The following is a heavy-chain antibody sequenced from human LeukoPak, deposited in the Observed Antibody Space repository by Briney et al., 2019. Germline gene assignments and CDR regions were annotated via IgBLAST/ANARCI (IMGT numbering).Heavy chain of an antibody. CDR3: AKDLSVGGYFDRYDY. V-gene: IGHV3-23*01. CDR2: ISGSGGST. Sequence: PGGSLRLSCAASGFTFSSYAMSWVRQAPGKGLEWVSAISGSGGSTYYADSVKGRFTISRDNSKNTLYLQMNSLRAEDTAVYYCAKDLSVGGYFDRYDYWGQGTLVTVSS. J-gene: IGHJ4*02. CDR1: GFTFSSYA. D-gene: IGHD3-9*01.